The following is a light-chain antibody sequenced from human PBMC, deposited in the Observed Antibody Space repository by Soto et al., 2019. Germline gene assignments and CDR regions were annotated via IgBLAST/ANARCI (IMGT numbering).Light chain of an antibody. CDR3: QTWGTGPVV. V-gene: IGLV4-69*01. Sequence: QAVVTQSPSASASLGASVKLTCTLSRGHSSYAIAWHQQQPEKGPRYLMKLNSDGSHSKGDGIPDRFSGSSSGAERYLTISSLQSEDEADYYCQTWGTGPVVFGGGTKLTVL. CDR1: RGHSSYA. CDR2: LNSDGSH. J-gene: IGLJ2*01.